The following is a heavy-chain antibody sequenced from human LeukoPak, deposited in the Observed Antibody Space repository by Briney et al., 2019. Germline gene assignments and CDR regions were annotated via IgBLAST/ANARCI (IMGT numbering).Heavy chain of an antibody. J-gene: IGHJ6*02. CDR1: GGTFISYA. Sequence: GASVKVSCKASGGTFISYAISWVRQAPGQGLEWMGGIIPIFGTANYAQKFQGRVTITADESTSTAYMELSSLRSEDTAVYYCATNTEMYYYGSGSLFRGVYYGMDVWGQGTTVTVSS. CDR2: IIPIFGTA. V-gene: IGHV1-69*13. CDR3: ATNTEMYYYGSGSLFRGVYYGMDV. D-gene: IGHD3-10*01.